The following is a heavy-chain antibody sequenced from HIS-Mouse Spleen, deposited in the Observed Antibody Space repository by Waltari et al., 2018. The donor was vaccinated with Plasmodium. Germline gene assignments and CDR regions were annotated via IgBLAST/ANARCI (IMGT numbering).Heavy chain of an antibody. Sequence: QVQLVESGGGVVQPGRSLRLSCAASGFNFSSYGMPWVRKAPGKGLEWVAVILYDVSNKYYADSVKGRFTISRYNSKITLYRQMNSLRAEDTAVYYCAKDHSNYPDYFDYWGQGTLVTVSS. D-gene: IGHD4-4*01. J-gene: IGHJ4*02. V-gene: IGHV3-33*06. CDR2: ILYDVSNK. CDR3: AKDHSNYPDYFDY. CDR1: GFNFSSYG.